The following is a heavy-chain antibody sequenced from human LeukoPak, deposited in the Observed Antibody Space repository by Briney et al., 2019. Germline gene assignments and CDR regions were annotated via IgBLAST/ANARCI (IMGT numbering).Heavy chain of an antibody. CDR3: ARDTRYCSGGSCYPETDYYYYGMDV. Sequence: PSETLSLTCTVSGGSISSYYWSWIRQPAGKGLEWIGRIYTSGSTNYNPSLKSRVTMSVDTSKNQFSLKLSSVTAADTAVYYCARDTRYCSGGSCYPETDYYYYGMDVWGQGTTVTVSS. CDR2: IYTSGST. CDR1: GGSISSYY. J-gene: IGHJ6*02. V-gene: IGHV4-4*07. D-gene: IGHD2-15*01.